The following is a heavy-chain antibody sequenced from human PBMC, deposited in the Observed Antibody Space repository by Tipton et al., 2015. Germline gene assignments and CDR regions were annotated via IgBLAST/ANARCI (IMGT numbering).Heavy chain of an antibody. V-gene: IGHV4-38-2*01. D-gene: IGHD3-10*01. J-gene: IGHJ4*02. Sequence: TLSLTCAVSAYSISSDYYWGWIRQPPGKGLEWIGSIFHRGDTNYNPSLKSRVTISLDTPKNQFSLNLNSVTAADTAVYYCARGLLLWFGMSDYWGRGTLVSVSS. CDR3: ARGLLLWFGMSDY. CDR2: IFHRGDT. CDR1: AYSISSDYY.